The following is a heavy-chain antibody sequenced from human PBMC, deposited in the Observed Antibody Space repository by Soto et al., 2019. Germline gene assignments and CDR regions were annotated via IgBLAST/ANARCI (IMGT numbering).Heavy chain of an antibody. J-gene: IGHJ6*02. Sequence: QVQLQESGPGLVKPSQTLSLTCTVSGGSISSGDYYWSWIRQPPGKGLEWIGYIYYSGSTYYNPSLKSRVTISVDTSKNQFSLKLSSVTAADTAVYYCARKGQVVAATGGFPGYYGMDVWGQGTTVTVSS. CDR2: IYYSGST. CDR1: GGSISSGDYY. CDR3: ARKGQVVAATGGFPGYYGMDV. D-gene: IGHD2-15*01. V-gene: IGHV4-30-4*01.